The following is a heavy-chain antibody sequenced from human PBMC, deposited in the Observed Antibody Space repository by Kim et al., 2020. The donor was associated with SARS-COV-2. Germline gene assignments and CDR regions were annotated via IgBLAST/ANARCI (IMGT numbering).Heavy chain of an antibody. CDR2: IYPDGST. CDR3: AREGQEHSDWSFAL. V-gene: IGHV3-53*01. D-gene: IGHD1-1*01. CDR1: GFTVSGAY. J-gene: IGHJ2*01. Sequence: GGSLRLSCAASGFTVSGAYMSWVRQAPGKGLEWVSLIYPDGSTFYADSVKGRFTISRDNSKNTLYLQMNSLRDEDTAVYYCAREGQEHSDWSFALWGRGTLVTVSS.